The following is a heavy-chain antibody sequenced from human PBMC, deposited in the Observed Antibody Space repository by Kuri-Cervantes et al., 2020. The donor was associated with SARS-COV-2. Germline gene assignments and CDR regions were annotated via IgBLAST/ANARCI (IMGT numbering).Heavy chain of an antibody. CDR2: ISYDGSNK. CDR1: GFTFGSYA. J-gene: IGHJ6*02. V-gene: IGHV3-30-3*01. D-gene: IGHD5-24*01. CDR3: ARDHRDGYNWSSFFGGMDV. Sequence: GGSLRLSCAASGFTFGSYAMHWVRQAPGKGLEWVAVISYDGSNKYYADSVKGRFTISRDNSKNTLYLQMNSLRAEDTAVYYCARDHRDGYNWSSFFGGMDVWGQGTTVTVSS.